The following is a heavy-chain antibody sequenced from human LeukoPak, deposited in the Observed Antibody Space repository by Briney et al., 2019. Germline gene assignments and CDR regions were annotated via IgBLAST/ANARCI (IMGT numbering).Heavy chain of an antibody. D-gene: IGHD5-24*01. CDR1: GGTFSSYA. CDR3: ARAKSLRDMATSQGS. Sequence: SVKVSCKASGGTFSSYAISWVRQAPGQGLEWMGGIIPIFGTAKYAQRFQGRVTITADESTSTAYMELSSLRSEDTAVYYCARAKSLRDMATSQGSWGQGTLVTVTS. J-gene: IGHJ5*02. V-gene: IGHV1-69*01. CDR2: IIPIFGTA.